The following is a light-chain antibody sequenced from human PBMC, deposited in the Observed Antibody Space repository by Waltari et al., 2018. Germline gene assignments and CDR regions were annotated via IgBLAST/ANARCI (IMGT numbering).Light chain of an antibody. CDR2: AAS. CDR3: QHYYGNPLT. V-gene: IGKV1-39*01. CDR1: QNINSN. J-gene: IGKJ4*01. Sequence: DIQMTQSPSALSASVGDRVTITCRASQNINSNLAWYQQKPGKAPKLLIYAASSLQSGVPSRFSGSGSGTDFTLTISSLQPEDSAAYYCQHYYGNPLTFGEGTKVEIK.